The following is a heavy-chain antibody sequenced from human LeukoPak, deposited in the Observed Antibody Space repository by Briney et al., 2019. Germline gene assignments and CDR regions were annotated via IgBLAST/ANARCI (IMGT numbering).Heavy chain of an antibody. V-gene: IGHV4-30-2*01. D-gene: IGHD3-22*01. CDR1: GGSISSGGYS. CDR3: ARTINYYDSSGYPSPNWFDP. J-gene: IGHJ5*02. CDR2: IYHSGST. Sequence: SQTLSLTCAVSGGSISSGGYSWSWLRQPPGKGLEWIGYIYHSGSTYYNPSLKSRVTISVDRSKNQFSLKLTSVTAADTAVYYCARTINYYDSSGYPSPNWFDPWGQGTLVTVPS.